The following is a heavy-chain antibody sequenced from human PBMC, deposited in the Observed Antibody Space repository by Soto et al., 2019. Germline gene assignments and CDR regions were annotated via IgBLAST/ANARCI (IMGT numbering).Heavy chain of an antibody. J-gene: IGHJ5*02. Sequence: PGGSLRLSCAASGFTFGTTDMSWVRQAPGEGLEWVSTIDGSGGITYYADSVKGRFTISSDNSRNTVYLHMTRLRGDDTALYYCVKNSGWFNTWGQGALVT. CDR1: GFTFGTTD. CDR2: IDGSGGIT. CDR3: VKNSGWFNT. V-gene: IGHV3-23*01. D-gene: IGHD3-10*01.